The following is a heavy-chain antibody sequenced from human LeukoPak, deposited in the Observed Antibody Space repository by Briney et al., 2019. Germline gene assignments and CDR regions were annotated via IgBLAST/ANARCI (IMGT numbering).Heavy chain of an antibody. J-gene: IGHJ4*02. V-gene: IGHV5-10-1*01. CDR1: GYSFTSYW. CDR2: IDPSDSFT. Sequence: AGGSLRLSCLGSGYSFTSYWISWVRQMPGKGLEWMGKIDPSDSFTKYSPSFQGHVTMSVEKSINTAFLHCSGLKASDTAIYYCARPVGENCSATSCYRGAQYGYWGQGTLVTVSS. D-gene: IGHD2-2*01. CDR3: ARPVGENCSATSCYRGAQYGY.